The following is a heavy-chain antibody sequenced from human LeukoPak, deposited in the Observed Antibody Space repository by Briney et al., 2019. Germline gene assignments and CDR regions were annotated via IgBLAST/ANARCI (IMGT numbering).Heavy chain of an antibody. CDR3: ARASHGLDV. CDR1: GFTFSSYG. V-gene: IGHV3-30*03. Sequence: GGSLRLSCAASGFTFSSYGMHWVRQAPGKGLEWVAVISYDGSNKYYADSVKGRFTISRDNSKNTLYLQMNSLRAEDTAVYYCARASHGLDVWGQGTTVTVSS. D-gene: IGHD5-24*01. J-gene: IGHJ6*02. CDR2: ISYDGSNK.